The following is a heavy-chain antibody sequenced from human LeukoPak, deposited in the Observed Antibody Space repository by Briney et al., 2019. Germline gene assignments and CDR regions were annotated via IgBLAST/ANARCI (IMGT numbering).Heavy chain of an antibody. D-gene: IGHD3-22*01. CDR1: GYTFTGYY. V-gene: IGHV1-2*02. CDR2: INPNSGGT. Sequence: ASVKVSCKASGYTFTGYYMHWVRQAPGQGLEWMGWINPNSGGTNYAQKFQGRVTMTRVTSISTAYMELSRLRSDDTAVYYCWVVITHDAFDIWGQGTMVTVSS. CDR3: WVVITHDAFDI. J-gene: IGHJ3*02.